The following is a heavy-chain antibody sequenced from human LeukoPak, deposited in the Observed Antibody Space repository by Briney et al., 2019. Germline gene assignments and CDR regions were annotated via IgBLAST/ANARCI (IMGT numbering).Heavy chain of an antibody. Sequence: NPGGTLSLSCEGSGFTFNDIKMMWIRPAPGKGLEWISFISDSGNSIYYAKSVKGRFTVSRDDARNSVYLQMNSLRVEDTAVYYCARAMFFGVVTNRLDPWGQGTPVTVSS. D-gene: IGHD3-3*01. CDR3: ARAMFFGVVTNRLDP. CDR2: ISDSGNSI. CDR1: GFTFNDIK. V-gene: IGHV3-11*04. J-gene: IGHJ5*02.